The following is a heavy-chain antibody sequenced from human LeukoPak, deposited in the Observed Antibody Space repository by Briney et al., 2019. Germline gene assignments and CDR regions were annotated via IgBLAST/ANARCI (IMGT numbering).Heavy chain of an antibody. V-gene: IGHV4-59*01. J-gene: IGHJ1*01. Sequence: SETLSLICTVSDGSLSSYYWSWIRQPPGKGLEWIGNIYYSGSTNYDPSLKSRVTISIDTSKTQFSLKLNSVTAADTAVYYCARDGNSRSLQHWGQGTLVTVSS. CDR3: ARDGNSRSLQH. D-gene: IGHD4-23*01. CDR1: DGSLSSYY. CDR2: IYYSGST.